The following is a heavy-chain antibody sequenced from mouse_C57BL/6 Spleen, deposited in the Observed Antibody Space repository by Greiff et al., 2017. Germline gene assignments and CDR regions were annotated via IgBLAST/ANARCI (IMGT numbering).Heavy chain of an antibody. D-gene: IGHD1-1*01. J-gene: IGHJ4*01. CDR1: GYTFTSYW. CDR3: ARSYGSILYYYAMDY. CDR2: IDPSDSYT. Sequence: QVQLQQPGAELVMPGASVKLSCKASGYTFTSYWMHWVKQRPGQGLEWIGEIDPSDSYTNYNQKFKGKSTLTVDKSSSTAYMQLSSLTSEDSAVYYCARSYGSILYYYAMDYWGQGTSVTVSS. V-gene: IGHV1-69*01.